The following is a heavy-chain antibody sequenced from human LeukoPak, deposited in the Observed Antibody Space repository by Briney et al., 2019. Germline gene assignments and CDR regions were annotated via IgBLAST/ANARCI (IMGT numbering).Heavy chain of an antibody. J-gene: IGHJ4*02. CDR3: ASIENSGSYQNLLNFDY. D-gene: IGHD1-26*01. V-gene: IGHV1-8*02. CDR2: MNPNSGNT. CDR1: GYTFTGYY. Sequence: ASVKVSCKASGYTFTGYYMHWVRQAPGQGLEWMGWMNPNSGNTGYAQKFQGRVTMTRNTSISTAYMELSSLRSEDTAVYYCASIENSGSYQNLLNFDYWGQGTLVTVSS.